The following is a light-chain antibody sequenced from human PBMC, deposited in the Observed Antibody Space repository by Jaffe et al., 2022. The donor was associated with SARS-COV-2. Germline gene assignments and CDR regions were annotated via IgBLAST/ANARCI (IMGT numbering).Light chain of an antibody. Sequence: SSKLTQDPAVSVALGQTVTITCQGDSLRTYFANWYQQRPGQAPLLVIFGKNKRPSGVPDRFSASASGDTSSLTITGAQAEDEADYYCNSRETNGVVYVVFGGGTRLTVL. CDR3: NSRETNGVVYVV. CDR1: SLRTYF. J-gene: IGLJ2*01. V-gene: IGLV3-19*01. CDR2: GKN.